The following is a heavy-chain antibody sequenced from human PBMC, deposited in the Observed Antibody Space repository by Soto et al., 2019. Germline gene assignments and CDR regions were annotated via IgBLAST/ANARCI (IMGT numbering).Heavy chain of an antibody. CDR3: AKADDSSCYYLCFDY. J-gene: IGHJ4*02. V-gene: IGHV3-23*01. CDR1: GFTFSSYA. Sequence: PGXSLRLSCAASGFTFSSYALSWVRQAPGNGLEWVSAISGSGGSTYYADSVTGRFTISRDNSKNTLYLQMNSLRAEYTAVYYCAKADDSSCYYLCFDYWGQGTLVTVSS. CDR2: ISGSGGST. D-gene: IGHD3-22*01.